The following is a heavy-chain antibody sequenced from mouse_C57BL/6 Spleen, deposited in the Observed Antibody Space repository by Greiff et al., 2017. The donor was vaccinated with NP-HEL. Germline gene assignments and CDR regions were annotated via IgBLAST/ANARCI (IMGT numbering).Heavy chain of an antibody. CDR3: ARYDGYYVRYFDV. CDR2: INPYNGDT. J-gene: IGHJ1*03. V-gene: IGHV1-20*01. D-gene: IGHD2-3*01. Sequence: VHVKQSGPELVKPGDSVKISCKASGYSFTGYFMNWVMQSHGKSLEWIGRINPYNGDTFYNQKFKGKATLTVDKSSSTAHMELRSLTSEDSAVYYCARYDGYYVRYFDVWGTGTTVTVSS. CDR1: GYSFTGYF.